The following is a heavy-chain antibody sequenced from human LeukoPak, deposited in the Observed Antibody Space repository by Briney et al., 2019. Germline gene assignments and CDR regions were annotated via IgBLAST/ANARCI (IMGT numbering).Heavy chain of an antibody. CDR2: INTDGSST. CDR1: GFTLSDYW. D-gene: IGHD1-26*01. J-gene: IGHJ4*02. CDR3: ARGGGRSRGYFDY. Sequence: GGSLRLSCAASGFTLSDYWMHWVRQAPGKGLVWVSRINTDGSSTSYADSVKGRFSISRDNANNTLYLQMDSLRAEDTAVYYCARGGGRSRGYFDYCGQGTLVTVSS. V-gene: IGHV3-74*01.